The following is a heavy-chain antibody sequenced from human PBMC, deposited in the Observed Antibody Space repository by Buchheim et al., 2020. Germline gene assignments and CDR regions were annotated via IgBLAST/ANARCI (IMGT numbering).Heavy chain of an antibody. V-gene: IGHV4-4*02. Sequence: QVQLQESGPGLVKPSGTLSLTCAVSGGSISSSNWWSWVRQPPGKGLEWVGEIYHSGSTNYNPSLKSLVTISVDKSKNQFSLKLSSVTAADTAVYYCARDRPCSGGSCYSSRWYFDLGGRGTL. CDR3: ARDRPCSGGSCYSSRWYFDL. D-gene: IGHD2-15*01. CDR2: IYHSGST. J-gene: IGHJ2*01. CDR1: GGSISSSNW.